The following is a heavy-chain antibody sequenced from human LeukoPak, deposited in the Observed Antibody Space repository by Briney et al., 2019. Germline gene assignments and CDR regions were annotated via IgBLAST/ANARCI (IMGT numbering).Heavy chain of an antibody. D-gene: IGHD2-2*01. Sequence: SETLSLTCSVSVDSIRSYFWSWLPPTPGKGLEGIGYIYYCGSTNFNPALKSRVTISVDTSKQLFSLKMSSATAADTAVYFCARGGPPGYYYHYYMDVWGKGTTVTISS. CDR3: ARGGPPGYYYHYYMDV. V-gene: IGHV4-59*01. J-gene: IGHJ6*03. CDR2: IYYCGST. CDR1: VDSIRSYF.